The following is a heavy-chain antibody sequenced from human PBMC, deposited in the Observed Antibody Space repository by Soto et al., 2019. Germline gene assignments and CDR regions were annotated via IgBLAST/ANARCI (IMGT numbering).Heavy chain of an antibody. D-gene: IGHD6-6*01. V-gene: IGHV4-39*01. CDR1: GYSIDTSSYC. CDR2: VCYRGTT. J-gene: IGHJ4*02. CDR3: ARQGEHSSSYFFDY. Sequence: PXETLSLTCTVSGYSIDTSSYCWGWIRQPPGKGLEWIGSVCYRGTTYYNPSLKSRLTISVDTSKRQFSLKLSSVTAADTAVFYCARQGEHSSSYFFDYWGQGTLATVSS.